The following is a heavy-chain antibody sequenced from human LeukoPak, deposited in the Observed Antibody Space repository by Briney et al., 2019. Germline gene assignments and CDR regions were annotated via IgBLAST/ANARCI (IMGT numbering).Heavy chain of an antibody. Sequence: GGSLRLSCAASGFTFSSYSMNWVRQAPGKGLEWVSHINWNGGSTLYADSVKGRFTISRDSAKNSLSLQMNSLRAEDTALYYCARDGPGGGGYYSSNWGQGTLVTVSS. V-gene: IGHV3-20*04. CDR1: GFTFSSYS. D-gene: IGHD1-26*01. J-gene: IGHJ4*02. CDR3: ARDGPGGGGYYSSN. CDR2: INWNGGST.